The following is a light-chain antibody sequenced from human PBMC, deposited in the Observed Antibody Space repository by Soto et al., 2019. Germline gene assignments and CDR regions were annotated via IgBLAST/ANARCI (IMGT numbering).Light chain of an antibody. CDR3: AAWDDSLNAHYV. J-gene: IGLJ1*01. CDR1: SSNIGSNT. Sequence: QSVLTQPPSASGTPGQGVTISCSGSSSNIGSNTVNWYQQLPGTAPKLLIYSNNQRPSGVPDRFSGSKSGTSASLAISGLQPEDEADYYCAAWDDSLNAHYVFGTGTKVTVL. CDR2: SNN. V-gene: IGLV1-44*01.